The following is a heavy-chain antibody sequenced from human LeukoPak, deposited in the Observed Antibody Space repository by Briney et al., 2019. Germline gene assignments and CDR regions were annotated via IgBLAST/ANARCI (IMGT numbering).Heavy chain of an antibody. Sequence: GGSLRLPCAASGFTFSSYGMHWVRQAPGKGLEWVAVIWYDGSNKYYADSVKSRFTISRDNSKNTLYLQMNSLRAEDTAVYYCARDPNDYGDYPAFDYWGQGTLVTVSS. CDR2: IWYDGSNK. CDR3: ARDPNDYGDYPAFDY. V-gene: IGHV3-33*01. J-gene: IGHJ4*02. D-gene: IGHD4-17*01. CDR1: GFTFSSYG.